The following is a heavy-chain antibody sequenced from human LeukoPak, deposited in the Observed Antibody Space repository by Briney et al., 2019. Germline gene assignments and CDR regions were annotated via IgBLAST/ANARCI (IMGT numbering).Heavy chain of an antibody. V-gene: IGHV3-33*01. CDR3: ARDLQQWIQLWFPVYGMDV. CDR2: IWYDGSNK. D-gene: IGHD5-18*01. CDR1: GFTFSSYG. Sequence: GGSLRLSCAASGFTFSSYGMHWVRQAPGKGLEWVAVIWYDGSNKYYADSVKGRFTISRDNSKNTLYLQMNSLRAEDTAVYCCARDLQQWIQLWFPVYGMDVWGQGTTVTVSS. J-gene: IGHJ6*02.